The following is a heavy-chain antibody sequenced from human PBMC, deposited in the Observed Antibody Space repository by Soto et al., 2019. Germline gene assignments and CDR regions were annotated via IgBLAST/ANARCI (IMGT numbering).Heavy chain of an antibody. CDR1: GYTFTSYY. D-gene: IGHD3-16*01. CDR2: INPSGGST. Sequence: QVQLVQSGAEVKKPGASVKVSCKASGYTFTSYYIHWVRRAPGQGLEWMGIINPSGGSTSYAQQFQGRVTMTRDTSTTTVYMELSSLRSEDTAVYYCARDHRRGGFDLWGRGTLVTVSS. CDR3: ARDHRRGGFDL. J-gene: IGHJ2*01. V-gene: IGHV1-46*01.